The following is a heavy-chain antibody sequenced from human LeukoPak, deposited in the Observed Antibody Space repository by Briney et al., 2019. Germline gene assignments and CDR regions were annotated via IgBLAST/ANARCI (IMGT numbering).Heavy chain of an antibody. J-gene: IGHJ4*02. CDR1: GGSISSGDYY. D-gene: IGHD5-18*01. CDR2: INHSGST. CDR3: ARGLGGDTAMVKQAGFARSFDY. Sequence: PSQTLSLTCTVSGGSISSGDYYWSWIRQPPGKGLEWIGEINHSGSTNYNPSLKSRVTISVDTSKNQFSLKLSSVTAADTAVYYCARGLGGDTAMVKQAGFARSFDYWGQGTLVTVSS. V-gene: IGHV4-30-4*08.